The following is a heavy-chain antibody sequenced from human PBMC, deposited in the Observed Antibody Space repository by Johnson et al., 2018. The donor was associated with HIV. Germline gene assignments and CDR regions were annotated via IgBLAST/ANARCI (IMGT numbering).Heavy chain of an antibody. CDR1: GFTFSTYG. D-gene: IGHD3-10*01. CDR3: AKESRGAPGAFDI. V-gene: IGHV3-30*19. Sequence: QVQLVESGGGVVQPGRSLRLSCAASGFTFSTYGMHWVRQAPGRGLEWVAVISYDGSNKYYADSVKGRFTISRDNSKNTLYLQMNSMRVEDTAVYYCAKESRGAPGAFDIWGQGTMVTVSS. CDR2: ISYDGSNK. J-gene: IGHJ3*02.